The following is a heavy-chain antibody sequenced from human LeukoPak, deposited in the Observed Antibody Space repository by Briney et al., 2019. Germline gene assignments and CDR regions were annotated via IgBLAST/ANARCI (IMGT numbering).Heavy chain of an antibody. CDR1: GGSISSSSYY. D-gene: IGHD2-15*01. J-gene: IGHJ6*02. V-gene: IGHV4-39*01. Sequence: PSETLSLTCTVSGGSISSSSYYWGWIRQPPGKGREWIGSIYYSGSTYYNPSLKSRVTISVDTSKNQFSLKLNSVTAADTAVYYCARSVSCSGGSCGMDVWGQGTTVTVSS. CDR2: IYYSGST. CDR3: ARSVSCSGGSCGMDV.